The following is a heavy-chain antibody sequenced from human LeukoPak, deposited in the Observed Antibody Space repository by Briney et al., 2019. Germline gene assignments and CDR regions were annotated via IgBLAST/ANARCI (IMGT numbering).Heavy chain of an antibody. V-gene: IGHV3-11*01. CDR2: ISSSGSTI. CDR1: GFTFSDYY. J-gene: IGHJ3*02. Sequence: GGSLRLSCAASGFTFSDYYMSWIRQAPGKGLEWVSYISSSGSTIYYADSVKGRFTISRDNAKNSLYLQMNSLRAEDTAVYYCARVSLWFGELHLAFDIWGQGTMVTVSS. D-gene: IGHD3-10*01. CDR3: ARVSLWFGELHLAFDI.